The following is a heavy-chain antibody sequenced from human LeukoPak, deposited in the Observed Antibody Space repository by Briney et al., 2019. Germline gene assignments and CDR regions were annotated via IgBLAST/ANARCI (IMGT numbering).Heavy chain of an antibody. Sequence: GGSLRLSCAASGFTLSSYSMNWVRQAPGKGLEWVSSISSSSSYIYYADSVKGRFTISRDNAKNSLYLQMNSPRAEDTAVYYCARVQGYYYDSSGYYRALPDYWGQGTLVTVSS. J-gene: IGHJ4*02. CDR2: ISSSSSYI. CDR3: ARVQGYYYDSSGYYRALPDY. CDR1: GFTLSSYS. V-gene: IGHV3-21*01. D-gene: IGHD3-22*01.